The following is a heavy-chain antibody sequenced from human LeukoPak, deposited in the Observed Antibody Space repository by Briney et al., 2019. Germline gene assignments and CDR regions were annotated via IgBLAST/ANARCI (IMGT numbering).Heavy chain of an antibody. Sequence: GGSLRLSCAASGXTFSSYEMNWVRQAPGKGLEWVSYISSSGSTIYYADSVKGRFTISRDNSKNTLYLQMNSLRAEDTAVYYCAKDHFRDCSSTSCYFLDYWGQGTLVTVSS. CDR3: AKDHFRDCSSTSCYFLDY. D-gene: IGHD2-2*01. CDR2: ISSSGSTI. CDR1: GXTFSSYE. V-gene: IGHV3-48*03. J-gene: IGHJ4*02.